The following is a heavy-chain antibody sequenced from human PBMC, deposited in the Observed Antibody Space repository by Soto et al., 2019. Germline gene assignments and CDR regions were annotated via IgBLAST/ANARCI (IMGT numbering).Heavy chain of an antibody. CDR3: AIWEIPAAMINYYYYMDV. J-gene: IGHJ6*03. CDR2: MNPNSGNT. D-gene: IGHD2-2*01. V-gene: IGHV1-8*01. CDR1: GYTFTSYD. Sequence: ASVKVSCKASGYTFTSYDINWVRQATGQGLEWMGWMNPNSGNTGYAQKFQGRVTMTRNTSISTAYMELSSLRSEDTAVYYCAIWEIPAAMINYYYYMDVWGKGTTVTVSS.